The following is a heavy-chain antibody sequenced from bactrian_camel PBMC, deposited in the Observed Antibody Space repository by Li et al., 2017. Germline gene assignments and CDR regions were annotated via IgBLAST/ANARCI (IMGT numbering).Heavy chain of an antibody. V-gene: IGHV3S6*01. CDR2: IYSEGSAP. CDR3: AAEITGGYCSLNRYEFIY. Sequence: HVQLVESGGGSVQAGGSLRLSCVVSGFTYGNCVGRFRQAPGKERGGVAGIYSEGSAPDYANSVKGRFTITQDNAKNTVSLQMNGLKPEDTGMYYCAAEITGGYCSLNRYEFIYWTQGTQVTVS. D-gene: IGHD7*01. CDR1: GFTYGNC. J-gene: IGHJ4*01.